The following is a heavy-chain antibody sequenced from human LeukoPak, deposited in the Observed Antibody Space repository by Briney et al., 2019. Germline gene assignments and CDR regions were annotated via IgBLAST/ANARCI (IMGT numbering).Heavy chain of an antibody. V-gene: IGHV4-59*01. J-gene: IGHJ4*02. CDR3: ARDMGGPFDH. CDR1: GASISIYY. Sequence: ETLSLTCNVSGASISIYYWSWIRQPPGKGLEWIGYVCYSGSTNYNPSLKSRVTISVDTSKNQVSLKLSPVTAADTAVYYCARDMGGPFDHWGRGTLITVSS. D-gene: IGHD1-26*01. CDR2: VCYSGST.